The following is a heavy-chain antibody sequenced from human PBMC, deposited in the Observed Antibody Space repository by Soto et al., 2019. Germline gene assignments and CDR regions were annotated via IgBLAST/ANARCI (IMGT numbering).Heavy chain of an antibody. J-gene: IGHJ4*02. CDR2: IWYDCINK. CDR3: ARDPYYYGSGRYYFDY. Sequence: ESGGGVVQPGRSLRLSCVASGFTFSSNGMHWVRQAPGKGLEWVAFIWYDCINKFYADSVKGRFTISRDNSKNTLYLQMNSLRAEDTAVYYCARDPYYYGSGRYYFDYWGQGTLVTVSS. D-gene: IGHD3-10*01. CDR1: GFTFSSNG. V-gene: IGHV3-33*01.